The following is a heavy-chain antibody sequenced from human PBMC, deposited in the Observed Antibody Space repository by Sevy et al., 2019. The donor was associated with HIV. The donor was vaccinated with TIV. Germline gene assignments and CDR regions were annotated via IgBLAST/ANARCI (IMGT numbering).Heavy chain of an antibody. CDR3: AKGRSPYYYYYMDV. CDR2: ISYGGSNK. CDR1: GFTFSSYG. Sequence: GGSLRLSCAASGFTFSSYGMHWVRQAPGKGLEWVAVISYGGSNKYYADSVKGRFTISRDNSKNTLYLQMNSLRAEDTAVYYCAKGRSPYYYYYMDVWGKGTTVTVSS. J-gene: IGHJ6*03. V-gene: IGHV3-30*18.